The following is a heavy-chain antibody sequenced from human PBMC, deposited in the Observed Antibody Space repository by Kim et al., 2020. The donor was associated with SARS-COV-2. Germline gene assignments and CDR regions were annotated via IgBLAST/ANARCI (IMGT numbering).Heavy chain of an antibody. V-gene: IGHV1-69*04. D-gene: IGHD3-10*01. Sequence: SVKVSCKASGGTFSAYGISWVRRAPGQGLEWMGRFVPITGTGNYAQKFQGRITITAYKSSTTGYMDLSSLRSEDTAVYFCARSSGLYGLDVWGQGTTVIVSS. CDR1: GGTFSAYG. J-gene: IGHJ6*02. CDR2: FVPITGTG. CDR3: ARSSGLYGLDV.